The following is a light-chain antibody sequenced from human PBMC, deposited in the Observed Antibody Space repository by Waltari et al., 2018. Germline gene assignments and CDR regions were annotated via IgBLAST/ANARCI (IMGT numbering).Light chain of an antibody. Sequence: DIQMTQSPSSLSASVADRVTITSRASQSIGNYVNCYHQKPGKAPTPLIDPTSSLQSGFPSTFSGSDFGTDFTVAISSLQPEDCATYYCQQTYTIPYKFGPGTTLEIK. CDR2: PTS. V-gene: IGKV1-39*01. J-gene: IGKJ2*01. CDR3: QQTYTIPYK. CDR1: QSIGNY.